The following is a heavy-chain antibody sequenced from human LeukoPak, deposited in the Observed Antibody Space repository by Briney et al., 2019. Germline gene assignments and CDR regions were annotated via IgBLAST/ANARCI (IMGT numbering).Heavy chain of an antibody. CDR1: GYTFSNYY. V-gene: IGHV1-18*04. CDR3: AGRGVTTYAFDI. Sequence: ASVRVSCKASGYTFSNYYMHWVRQAPGQGLEWMGWISGYNGNTHYAQKYQGRVTMNTDTSTSTAYMELRSLRSDDTAVYYCAGRGVTTYAFDIWGQGTRVTVSS. CDR2: ISGYNGNT. J-gene: IGHJ3*02. D-gene: IGHD3-10*01.